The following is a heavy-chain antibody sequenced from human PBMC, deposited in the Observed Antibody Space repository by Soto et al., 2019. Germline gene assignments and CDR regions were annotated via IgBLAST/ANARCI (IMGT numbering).Heavy chain of an antibody. D-gene: IGHD5-18*01. J-gene: IGHJ5*02. V-gene: IGHV4-4*02. CDR1: GDSINDWW. CDR2: MFHSGGT. CDR3: ATRPSYGPS. Sequence: QVQLQESGPGLVKPSGTLSLTCVVSGDSINDWWWSWVRQPPGKGLEWIGEMFHSGGTNYNPSLKSRVTISIDKSKNQLSLKLTSVTVADTAVYYCATRPSYGPSWGQGTLVTVSS.